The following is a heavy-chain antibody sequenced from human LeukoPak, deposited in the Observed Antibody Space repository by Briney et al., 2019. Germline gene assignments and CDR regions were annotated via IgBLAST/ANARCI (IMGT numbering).Heavy chain of an antibody. CDR1: GFTFSSDG. CDR2: IWYDGSNK. V-gene: IGHV3-33*01. Sequence: GGSLRLSCAASGFTFSSDGMHWVRQAPGKGLEWVAVIWYDGSNKYYADSVKGRFTISRDNSKNTLYLQMNSLRGEDTAVYYCAREGRRLQSYFDYWGQGTLVTVSS. CDR3: AREGRRLQSYFDY. J-gene: IGHJ4*02. D-gene: IGHD6-25*01.